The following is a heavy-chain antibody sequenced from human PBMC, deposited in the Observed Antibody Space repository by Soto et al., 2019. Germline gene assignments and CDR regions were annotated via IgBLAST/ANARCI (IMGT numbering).Heavy chain of an antibody. Sequence: GGSLRLSCAASGFTFSSYAMSWVRQAPGKGLEWVSAISGSGGSTYYADSVKGRFTISRDNSKNTLYLQMNSLRAEDTAVYYCAKAVVGYGPLRSYFDYWGQGTLVTVAS. CDR2: ISGSGGST. CDR3: AKAVVGYGPLRSYFDY. CDR1: GFTFSSYA. J-gene: IGHJ4*02. D-gene: IGHD5-18*01. V-gene: IGHV3-23*01.